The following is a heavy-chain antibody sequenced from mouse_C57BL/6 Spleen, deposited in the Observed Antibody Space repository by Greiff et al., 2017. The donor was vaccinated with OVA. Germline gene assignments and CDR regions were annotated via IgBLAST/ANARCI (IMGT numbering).Heavy chain of an antibody. CDR3: TAAGYEAWFAY. CDR2: IRLKSDNYAT. Sequence: EVKVEESGGGLVQPGGSMKLSCVASGFTFSNYWMNWVRQSPEKGLEWVAQIRLKSDNYATHYAESVKGWFTISRDDSKSSVYLQLNNLRAEDTGIYYCTAAGYEAWFAYWGQGTLVTVSA. V-gene: IGHV6-3*01. J-gene: IGHJ3*01. D-gene: IGHD2-14*01. CDR1: GFTFSNYW.